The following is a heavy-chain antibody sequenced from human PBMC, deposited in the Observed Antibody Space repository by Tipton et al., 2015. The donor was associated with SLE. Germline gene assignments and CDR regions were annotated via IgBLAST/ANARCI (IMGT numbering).Heavy chain of an antibody. J-gene: IGHJ4*02. V-gene: IGHV4-39*07. CDR2: IYYSGST. Sequence: TLSLTCTVSGCSISSSSYYWGWIRQPPGKGLEWIGSIYYSGSTYYNPSLKSRFTISVDTSKNQFSLKLRSVTAADTAVYYYARHVVVIATGPDSYYFDYWGQGTLVTVSS. D-gene: IGHD2-21*01. CDR3: ARHVVVIATGPDSYYFDY. CDR1: GCSISSSSYY.